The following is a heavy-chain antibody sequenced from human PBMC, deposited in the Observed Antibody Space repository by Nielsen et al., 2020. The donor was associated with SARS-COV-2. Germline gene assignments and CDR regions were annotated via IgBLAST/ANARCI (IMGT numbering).Heavy chain of an antibody. CDR2: IDDDGRDT. D-gene: IGHD2-2*01. CDR3: ARGDLVVVPSPILGLGPFFYYFYLDV. Sequence: GESLKISCTASGFTFSSYWMHWVRQAPGKGLEWVSRIDDDGRDTFYVDSVKGRFTISRDNAKNTLYLQMNSLRVEDTAVYYCARGDLVVVPSPILGLGPFFYYFYLDVWGKGTTVIVSS. V-gene: IGHV3-74*01. CDR1: GFTFSSYW. J-gene: IGHJ6*03.